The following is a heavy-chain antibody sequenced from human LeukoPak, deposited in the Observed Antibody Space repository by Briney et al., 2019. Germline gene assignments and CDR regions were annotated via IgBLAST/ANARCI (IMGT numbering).Heavy chain of an antibody. CDR2: VYMGGTT. CDR3: ARGLLRDGYTYSYSLDY. CDR1: GFTVSTNY. V-gene: IGHV3-66*01. J-gene: IGHJ4*02. Sequence: PGGSLRLSCAASGFTVSTNYMNWVRQAPGKGLEWVSVVYMGGTTFYADSVKGRFTISRDITKNTIYLQMNNLRAEDTAVYYCARGLLRDGYTYSYSLDYWGQGTLVTVSS. D-gene: IGHD5-18*01.